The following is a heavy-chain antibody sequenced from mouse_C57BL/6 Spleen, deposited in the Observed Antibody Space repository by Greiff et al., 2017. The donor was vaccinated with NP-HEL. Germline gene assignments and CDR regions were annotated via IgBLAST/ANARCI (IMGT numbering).Heavy chain of an antibody. CDR1: GYTFTSYW. J-gene: IGHJ2*01. V-gene: IGHV1-50*01. Sequence: VQLQQSGAELVKPGASVKLSCKASGYTFTSYWMQWVKQRPGQGLEWIGEIDPSDSYTNYNQKFKGKATLTVDTSSSTAYMQLSSLTSEDSAVYYCARWSSGYGYWGQGTTLTVSS. CDR2: IDPSDSYT. D-gene: IGHD3-2*02. CDR3: ARWSSGYGY.